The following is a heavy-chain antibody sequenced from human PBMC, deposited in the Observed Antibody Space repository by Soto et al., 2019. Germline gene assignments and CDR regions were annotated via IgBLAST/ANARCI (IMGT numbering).Heavy chain of an antibody. CDR2: IYYSGST. CDR3: ARTGERWILGYYFDY. D-gene: IGHD2-2*03. CDR1: GGSISSGGYY. V-gene: IGHV4-31*03. J-gene: IGHJ4*02. Sequence: PSETLSLTCTVPGGSISSGGYYWSWIRQHPGKGLEWIGYIYYSGSTYYNPSLKSRVTISVDTSKNQFSLKLSSVTAADTAVYYCARTGERWILGYYFDYWGQGTLVTVSS.